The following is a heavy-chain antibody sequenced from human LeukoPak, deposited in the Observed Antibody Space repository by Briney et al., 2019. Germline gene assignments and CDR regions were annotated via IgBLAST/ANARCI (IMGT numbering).Heavy chain of an antibody. CDR3: ARDGSSWYYYYYYMDV. J-gene: IGHJ6*03. CDR1: GFTFDDYA. V-gene: IGHV3-9*01. CDR2: ISWNSGSI. Sequence: PGRSLRLSCAASGFTFDDYAMHWVRQAPGKGLEWVSGISWNSGSIGYADSVKGRFTISRDNAKNSLYLQMNSLRAEDTAVYYCARDGSSWYYYYYYMDVWGKGTTVTVSS. D-gene: IGHD6-13*01.